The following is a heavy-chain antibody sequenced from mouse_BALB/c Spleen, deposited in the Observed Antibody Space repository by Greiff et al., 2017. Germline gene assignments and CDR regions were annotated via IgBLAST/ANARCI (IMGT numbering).Heavy chain of an antibody. Sequence: EVMLVESGGGLVKPGGSLKLSCAASGFAFSSYDMSWVRQTPEKRLEWVAYISSGGGSTYYPDTVKGRFTISRDNAKNTLYLQMSSLKSEDTAMYYCARHVGYYGSYYAMDYWGQGTSVTVSS. CDR2: ISSGGGST. CDR3: ARHVGYYGSYYAMDY. D-gene: IGHD1-1*01. J-gene: IGHJ4*01. CDR1: GFAFSSYD. V-gene: IGHV5-12-1*01.